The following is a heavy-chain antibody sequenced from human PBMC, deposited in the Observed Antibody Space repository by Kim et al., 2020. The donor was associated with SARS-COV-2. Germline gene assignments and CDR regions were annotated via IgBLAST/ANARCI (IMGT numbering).Heavy chain of an antibody. CDR2: ISSSSSYI. V-gene: IGHV3-21*01. J-gene: IGHJ2*01. CDR1: GFTFSSYS. D-gene: IGHD6-19*01. Sequence: GGSLRLSCAASGFTFSSYSMNWVRQAPGKGLEWVSSISSSSSYIYYADSVKGRFTISRDNAKNSLYLQMNSLRAEDTAVYYCARDLGQWLVYFDLWGRGTLVTVSS. CDR3: ARDLGQWLVYFDL.